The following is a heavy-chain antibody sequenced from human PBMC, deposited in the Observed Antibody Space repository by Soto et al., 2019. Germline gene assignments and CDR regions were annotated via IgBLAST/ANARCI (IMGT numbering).Heavy chain of an antibody. CDR1: GFTFRTYG. Sequence: QPGGSLRLSCAASGFTFRTYGMHWVRQAPGKGLEWVAVISYDGSNKYYADSVKGRFTISRDNSKNTLYLQMNSLRAEDTAVYYCAKGHRDDLVGATTGGWYFDLWGRGTLVTVSS. D-gene: IGHD1-26*01. CDR3: AKGHRDDLVGATTGGWYFDL. J-gene: IGHJ2*01. V-gene: IGHV3-30*18. CDR2: ISYDGSNK.